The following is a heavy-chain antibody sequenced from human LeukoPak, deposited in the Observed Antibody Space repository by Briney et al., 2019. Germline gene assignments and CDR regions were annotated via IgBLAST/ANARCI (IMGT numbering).Heavy chain of an antibody. D-gene: IGHD2-15*01. V-gene: IGHV1-18*01. CDR1: GYTFTSYG. Sequence: GASVKVSCKASGYTFTSYGISWVRQAPGQGLEWMGWISAYNGNTNYAQKLQGRVTMTTDTSTSTAYMELRSLRSDDTAVYYCARAFGCSGGGCYSLHYYYYMDVWGTGTTVTVSS. J-gene: IGHJ6*03. CDR2: ISAYNGNT. CDR3: ARAFGCSGGGCYSLHYYYYMDV.